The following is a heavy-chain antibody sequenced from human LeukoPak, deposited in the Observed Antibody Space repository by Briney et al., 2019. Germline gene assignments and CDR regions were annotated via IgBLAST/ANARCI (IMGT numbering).Heavy chain of an antibody. CDR3: ARAVVHCSGGSCYGGWVGYYYYGMDV. V-gene: IGHV5-51*01. Sequence: GESLKISCKCSGYSFTSYWIGGVRQMRGKGLEWMGIIYPGDSATRYSPSFQGQVTISADNSISTAYLQWSSLKASDTAMYYCARAVVHCSGGSCYGGWVGYYYYGMDVWGQGTTVTVSS. J-gene: IGHJ6*02. CDR2: IYPGDSAT. D-gene: IGHD2-15*01. CDR1: GYSFTSYW.